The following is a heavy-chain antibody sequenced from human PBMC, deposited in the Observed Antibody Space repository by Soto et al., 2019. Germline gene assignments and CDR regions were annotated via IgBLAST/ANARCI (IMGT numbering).Heavy chain of an antibody. CDR3: TKDDCISTSCYYFDY. CDR1: GFTFSTYG. V-gene: IGHV3-30*18. J-gene: IGHJ4*02. CDR2: ISYDGSNN. D-gene: IGHD2-2*01. Sequence: QVQLVESGGGVVQPGRSLRLSCAASGFTFSTYGMHWVRQAPGKGLEWVAVISYDGSNNYYADSVKGRFTISRDNSKNSLYLQMNSLGAEDTAVYYCTKDDCISTSCYYFDYWGQGTLVTVSS.